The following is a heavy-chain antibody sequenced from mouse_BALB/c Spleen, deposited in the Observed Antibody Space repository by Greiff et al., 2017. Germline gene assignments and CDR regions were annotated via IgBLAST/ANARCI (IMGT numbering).Heavy chain of an antibody. CDR1: GYTFTSYW. CDR2: INPSNGRT. V-gene: IGHV1S81*02. CDR3: ARDYGKRDWYFDV. Sequence: QVQLQQPGAELVKPGASVKLSCKASGYTFTSYWMHWVKQRPGQGLEWIGEINPSNGRTNYNEKFKSKATLTVDKSSSTAYMQLSSLTSEDSAVYCCARDYGKRDWYFDVWGARTTVTVSS. D-gene: IGHD1-1*01. J-gene: IGHJ1*01.